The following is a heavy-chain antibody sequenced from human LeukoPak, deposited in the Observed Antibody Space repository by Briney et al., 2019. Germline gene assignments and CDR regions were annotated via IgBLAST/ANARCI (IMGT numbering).Heavy chain of an antibody. V-gene: IGHV3-23*01. J-gene: IGHJ4*02. D-gene: IGHD1-14*01. CDR2: VRVNGRST. Sequence: GGSLRLSCTASGFTFSTYDMSWVRQAPGKGLEWVSTVRVNGRSTFYADSVKGRFTISRDNSKDTLYLQMSSLRAEDTALYYCAKPGEPSNYYFDYWGQGALVTVSS. CDR3: AKPGEPSNYYFDY. CDR1: GFTFSTYD.